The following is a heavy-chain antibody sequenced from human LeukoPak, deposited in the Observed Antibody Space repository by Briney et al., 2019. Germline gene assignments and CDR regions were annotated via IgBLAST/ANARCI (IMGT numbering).Heavy chain of an antibody. CDR3: ARDPSDYYDSSGYDY. CDR2: ISWNSGSI. J-gene: IGHJ4*02. Sequence: GRSLRLSCAASGFTFDDYAMHWVRQAPGKGLEWVSGISWNSGSIGYADSVKGRFTISRDNSKNTLYLQMNSLRAEDTAVYYCARDPSDYYDSSGYDYWGQGTLVTVSS. CDR1: GFTFDDYA. V-gene: IGHV3-9*01. D-gene: IGHD3-22*01.